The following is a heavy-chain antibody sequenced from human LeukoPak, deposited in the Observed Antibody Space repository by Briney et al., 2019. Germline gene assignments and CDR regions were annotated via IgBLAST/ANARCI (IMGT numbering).Heavy chain of an antibody. CDR3: TSWGDTTAEYFQR. Sequence: GGSLRLSCVVSGFTFNRCWMNWVRQAPGKGLEWVAHINPDGRDTYYVDSVKGRFTISRDNAQNSMYLQMSSLRVEDTAVYYCTSWGDTTAEYFQRWGQGTLVTVSS. J-gene: IGHJ1*01. V-gene: IGHV3-7*01. CDR1: GFTFNRCW. CDR2: INPDGRDT. D-gene: IGHD2-21*02.